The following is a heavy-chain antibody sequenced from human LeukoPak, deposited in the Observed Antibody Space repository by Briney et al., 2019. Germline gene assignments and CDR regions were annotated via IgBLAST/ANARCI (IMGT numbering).Heavy chain of an antibody. CDR3: ASEPPGYDSSGYYYGSLVY. V-gene: IGHV4-34*01. Sequence: PSGTLSLTCAVYGGSFSGYYWSWIRQPPGKGLEWIGEINHSGSTNYNPSLKSRVTISVDTSKNQFSLKLSSVTAADTAVYYCASEPPGYDSSGYYYGSLVYWGQGTLVTVSS. CDR2: INHSGST. D-gene: IGHD3-22*01. J-gene: IGHJ4*02. CDR1: GGSFSGYY.